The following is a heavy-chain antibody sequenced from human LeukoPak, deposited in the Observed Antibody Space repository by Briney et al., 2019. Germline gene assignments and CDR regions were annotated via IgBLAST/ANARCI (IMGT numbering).Heavy chain of an antibody. V-gene: IGHV3-48*04. J-gene: IGHJ4*02. Sequence: GFLRLSCSASGFTFSSFSIDWVRQAPRKGLQWVSYICGSSSAIYYADSVKGRFTISRDNAKNSLYLQMNSLRTEDTAVYYCASESPIQWLAIDYWGQGTLVTVSS. CDR1: GFTFSSFS. CDR2: ICGSSSAI. D-gene: IGHD6-19*01. CDR3: ASESPIQWLAIDY.